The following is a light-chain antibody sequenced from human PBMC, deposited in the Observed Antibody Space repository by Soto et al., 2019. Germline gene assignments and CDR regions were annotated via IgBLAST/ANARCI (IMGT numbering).Light chain of an antibody. Sequence: DIQITQSPSTLSASVGDRVTITCRASQSIKSWLAWYQQKPGKAPNLLIYKASSLESGVPPRFSGSGSGTEFTLTISSMQPDDFANYYCEQYDSYPLTFGGGTKVEIK. J-gene: IGKJ4*01. CDR3: EQYDSYPLT. V-gene: IGKV1-5*03. CDR2: KAS. CDR1: QSIKSW.